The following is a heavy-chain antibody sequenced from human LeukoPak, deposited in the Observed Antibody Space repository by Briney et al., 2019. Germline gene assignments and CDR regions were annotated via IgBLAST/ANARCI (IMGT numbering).Heavy chain of an antibody. CDR1: GFAFNNYG. CDR2: ISGSGGST. CDR3: AKWHALDYGDDYEGLAFDY. D-gene: IGHD4-17*01. Sequence: GRSLRLSCAASGFAFNNYGMNWVRQAPGKGLEWVSAISGSGGSTYYADSVKGRFTVSRDNSKNTLYLQMNSLRAEDTAVYYCAKWHALDYGDDYEGLAFDYWGQGTLVTVSS. J-gene: IGHJ4*02. V-gene: IGHV3-23*01.